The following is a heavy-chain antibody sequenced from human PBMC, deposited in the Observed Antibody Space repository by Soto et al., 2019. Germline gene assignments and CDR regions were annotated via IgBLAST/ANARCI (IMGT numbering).Heavy chain of an antibody. CDR1: GYTFTSYA. V-gene: IGHV1-3*01. CDR2: TNAGNGNT. Sequence: ASVKVSCKASGYTFTSYAMHWVRQAPGQRLEWMGWTNAGNGNTKYSQNFQGRITITRDTSASTAYMELSSLRSEDTAVYYCARDGGDCGYRLAYYYYIGMDVWGQGTTVTVSS. J-gene: IGHJ6*02. D-gene: IGHD2-21*02. CDR3: ARDGGDCGYRLAYYYYIGMDV.